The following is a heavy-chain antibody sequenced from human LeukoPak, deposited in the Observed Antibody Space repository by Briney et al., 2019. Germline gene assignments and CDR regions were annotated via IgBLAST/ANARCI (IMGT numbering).Heavy chain of an antibody. CDR3: ARFSGYDDTGYHYLDN. CDR2: IHYTGGT. Sequence: SETLSLTCTVSGGSISPHYWSWIRQPPEKGLEWIGYIHYTGGTNYSPSLQGRVTISVDTSTNEFSLKLRSVTAADTAVYYCARFSGYDDTGYHYLDNLGQGTLVTVSS. J-gene: IGHJ4*02. D-gene: IGHD3-22*01. V-gene: IGHV4-59*08. CDR1: GGSISPHY.